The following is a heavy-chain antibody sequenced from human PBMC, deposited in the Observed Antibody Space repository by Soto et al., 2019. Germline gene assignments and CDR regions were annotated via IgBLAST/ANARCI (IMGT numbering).Heavy chain of an antibody. CDR2: INHSGST. Sequence: SETLALTCAVYGGSFSGYYWSWIRQPPGKGLEWIGEINHSGSTNYNPSLKSRVTISVDTSKNQFSLKLSSVTAADTAVYYCARGRRIAARAAFDDWGQGTLVTVSS. D-gene: IGHD6-6*01. J-gene: IGHJ4*02. CDR1: GGSFSGYY. V-gene: IGHV4-34*01. CDR3: ARGRRIAARAAFDD.